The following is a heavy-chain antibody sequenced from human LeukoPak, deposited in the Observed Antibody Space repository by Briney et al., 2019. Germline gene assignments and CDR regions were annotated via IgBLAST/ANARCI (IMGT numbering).Heavy chain of an antibody. CDR2: ISSSSSYI. J-gene: IGHJ4*02. CDR1: GFTFRSYS. D-gene: IGHD3-3*01. CDR3: ARNYDFWSGYCGY. Sequence: GGSLRLSCAASGFTFRSYSMNWVRQAPGKGLEWVSSISSSSSYIYYADSVKGRFTISRDNAKNSLYLQMNSLRAEDTAVYYCARNYDFWSGYCGYWGQGTLVTVSS. V-gene: IGHV3-21*01.